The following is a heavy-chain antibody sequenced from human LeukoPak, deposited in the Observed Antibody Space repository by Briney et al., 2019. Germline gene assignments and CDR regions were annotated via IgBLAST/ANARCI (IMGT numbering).Heavy chain of an antibody. D-gene: IGHD2-15*01. CDR2: IRYDGSNK. CDR1: GFTFSSYG. J-gene: IGHJ6*02. V-gene: IGHV3-30*02. Sequence: PGGSLRLSCAASGFTFSSYGMHWVRQAPGKGLEWVAFIRYDGSNKYYADSVKGRFTISRDNSKNTLCLQMNSLRAEDTAVCYCAKDLYCSGGSCYPYGMDVWGQGTTVTVSS. CDR3: AKDLYCSGGSCYPYGMDV.